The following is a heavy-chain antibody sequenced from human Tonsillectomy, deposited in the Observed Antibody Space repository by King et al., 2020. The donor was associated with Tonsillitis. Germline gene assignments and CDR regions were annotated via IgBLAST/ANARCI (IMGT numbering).Heavy chain of an antibody. CDR3: VTGIGPGFDWPRNFYYYMDV. J-gene: IGHJ6*03. Sequence: VQLVESGGGLVQPGGSLRLSCSASGFTFSTYAIHWVRQAPGKGLEYVSAISSDGDETYSADPVKGRFTISRDNSKNTVFLQMSSLRVEDSAVYFCVTGIGPGFDWPRNFYYYMDVWGKGTTVTVSS. CDR1: GFTFSTYA. V-gene: IGHV3-64D*06. CDR2: ISSDGDET. D-gene: IGHD3-9*01.